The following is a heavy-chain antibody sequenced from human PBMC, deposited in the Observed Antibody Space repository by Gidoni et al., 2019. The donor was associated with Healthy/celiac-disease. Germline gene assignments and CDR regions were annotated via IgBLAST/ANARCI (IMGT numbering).Heavy chain of an antibody. Sequence: EVQLVESGGGLVQPGGSLRLSCAASGFPFSSYWMSWVRQAPGKGLEWVANITQDGSEKYYVDSVKGRFTISRDNAKNSLYLQMNSLRAEDTAVYYCARDPIYMAYFDLWGRGTLVTVSS. CDR3: ARDPIYMAYFDL. CDR1: GFPFSSYW. D-gene: IGHD3-9*01. V-gene: IGHV3-7*01. CDR2: ITQDGSEK. J-gene: IGHJ2*01.